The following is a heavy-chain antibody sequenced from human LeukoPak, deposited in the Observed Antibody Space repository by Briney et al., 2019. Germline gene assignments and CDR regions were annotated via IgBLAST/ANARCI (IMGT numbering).Heavy chain of an antibody. CDR2: ISGSGGST. V-gene: IGHV3-23*01. D-gene: IGHD1-26*01. J-gene: IGHJ4*02. CDR3: AKYYTRGSYEGLDY. Sequence: GGSLRLSCAASGFTFSSYAMSWVRQAPGKGLEWVSAISGSGGSTYYADSVKGRFTISRDNSKNTLYLQMNSLRAEDTAAYYCAKYYTRGSYEGLDYWGQGTLVTVSP. CDR1: GFTFSSYA.